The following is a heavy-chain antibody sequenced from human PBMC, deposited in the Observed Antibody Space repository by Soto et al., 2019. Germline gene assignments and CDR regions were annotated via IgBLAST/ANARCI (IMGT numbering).Heavy chain of an antibody. CDR3: ARLKMVAATLATYYYYYYMDV. Sequence: QVQLQESGPGLVKPSETLSLTCTVSGGSISSYYWSWIRQPPGKGLEWIGYIYYSGSTNYNPSLRSRVTISGDTSKNQFSLKLSSVTAADTAVYYCARLKMVAATLATYYYYYYMDVWGKGTTVTVSS. D-gene: IGHD2-15*01. J-gene: IGHJ6*03. CDR2: IYYSGST. CDR1: GGSISSYY. V-gene: IGHV4-59*08.